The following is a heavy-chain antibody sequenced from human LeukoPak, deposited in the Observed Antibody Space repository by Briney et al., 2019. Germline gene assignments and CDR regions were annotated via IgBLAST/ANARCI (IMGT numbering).Heavy chain of an antibody. J-gene: IGHJ4*02. D-gene: IGHD3-22*01. V-gene: IGHV1-69*04. CDR3: ARDPSIDPNYYDSSGLLDY. CDR1: GGTFSSYA. CDR2: IIPILGIA. Sequence: ASVKVSCKASGGTFSSYAISWVRQAPGQGLEWMGRIIPILGIANYAQKFQGRVTITADKSTSTAYMELSSPRSEDTAVYYCARDPSIDPNYYDSSGLLDYWGQGTLVTVSS.